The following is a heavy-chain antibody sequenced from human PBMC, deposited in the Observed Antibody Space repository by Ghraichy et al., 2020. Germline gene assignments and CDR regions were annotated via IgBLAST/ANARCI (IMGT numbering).Heavy chain of an antibody. CDR1: GFTFSSYS. V-gene: IGHV3-48*02. CDR3: ARDYYDSSGYYSSYYYYGMDV. J-gene: IGHJ6*02. Sequence: LSLTCAASGFTFSSYSMNWVRQAPGKGLEWVSYISSSSSTIYYADSVKGRFTISRDNAKNSLYLQMNSLRDEDTAVYYCARDYYDSSGYYSSYYYYGMDVWGQGTTVTVSS. CDR2: ISSSSSTI. D-gene: IGHD3-22*01.